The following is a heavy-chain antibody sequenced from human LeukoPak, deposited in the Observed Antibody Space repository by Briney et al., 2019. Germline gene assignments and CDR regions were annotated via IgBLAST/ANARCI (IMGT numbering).Heavy chain of an antibody. CDR2: IIPIFNTA. J-gene: IGHJ6*03. Sequence: SVKVSCKASGGTFSSYAISWVRQAPGQGLEWMAGIIPIFNTANYAQKFQGRVTLTAEESTNTAYMELSSLRSEDTALYYCARGHIVAVPAAFSYYMDVWGKGTPVTISS. CDR3: ARGHIVAVPAAFSYYMDV. CDR1: GGTFSSYA. D-gene: IGHD2-2*01. V-gene: IGHV1-69*13.